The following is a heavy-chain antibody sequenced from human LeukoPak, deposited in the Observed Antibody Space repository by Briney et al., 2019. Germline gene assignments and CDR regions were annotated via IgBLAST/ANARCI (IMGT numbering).Heavy chain of an antibody. D-gene: IGHD6-19*01. V-gene: IGHV3-30*18. J-gene: IGHJ4*02. CDR3: AKGGKQWLLDY. Sequence: PGGSLRLSCAASGFTFSSYGMHWVRQAPGKGLEWVAVISYDGSNKYYADSVKGRFTISRDNSKNTLYLQMNSLRAEDTAVYYCAKGGKQWLLDYWGQGTLVTVSS. CDR1: GFTFSSYG. CDR2: ISYDGSNK.